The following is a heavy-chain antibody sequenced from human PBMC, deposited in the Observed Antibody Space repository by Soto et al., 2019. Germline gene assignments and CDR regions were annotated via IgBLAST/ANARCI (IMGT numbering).Heavy chain of an antibody. CDR3: VKGAGGLLGGD. CDR2: ISWDGSKR. CDR1: GFTFDDYT. Sequence: EVQLVESGGGVVQSGGSLRLSCAASGFTFDDYTMHWVRQSPGKGLEWVSLISWDGSKRFYADSVEGRFTISRDNSKNSLYLQMNSLTTEDSAFYQCVKGAGGLLGGDWGQGTLVTVSS. J-gene: IGHJ4*02. V-gene: IGHV3-43*01. D-gene: IGHD2-15*01.